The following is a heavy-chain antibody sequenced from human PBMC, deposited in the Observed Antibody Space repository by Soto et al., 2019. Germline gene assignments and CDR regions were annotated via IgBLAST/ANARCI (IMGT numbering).Heavy chain of an antibody. CDR2: ISGSSGYT. D-gene: IGHD3-10*01. CDR3: AKGRGGYGPPDV. J-gene: IGHJ6*02. Sequence: QEQLVESGGGLVKPGGSLRLSCAASGFTFSDSYMSWVRQAPGKGLEWVAYISGSSGYTGYADSVKGRFTISRDNAKNSPYLQMNRLRAEDTAVYDFAKGRGGYGPPDVWGQGTPVTVSS. CDR1: GFTFSDSY. V-gene: IGHV3-11*06.